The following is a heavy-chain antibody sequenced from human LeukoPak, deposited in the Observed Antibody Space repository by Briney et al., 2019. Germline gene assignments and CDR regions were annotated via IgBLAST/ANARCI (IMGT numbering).Heavy chain of an antibody. D-gene: IGHD6-19*01. CDR1: GGSISSGDYS. J-gene: IGHJ6*03. Sequence: PSQTLSLTCGVSGGSISSGDYSWSWIRQPPGKGLEWIGYIYYTGSTQYNPSLKSRVTMSLDKSKNQLSLKLMSVTAADTAVYYCARAGGYSSGWYPLDYYYYYMDVWGKGTTVTVSS. CDR2: IYYTGST. CDR3: ARAGGYSSGWYPLDYYYYYMDV. V-gene: IGHV4-30-4*07.